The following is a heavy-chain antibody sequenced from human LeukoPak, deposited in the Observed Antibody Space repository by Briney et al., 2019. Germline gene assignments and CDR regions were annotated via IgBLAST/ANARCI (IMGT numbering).Heavy chain of an antibody. J-gene: IGHJ4*02. CDR2: IIPIFGTA. CDR1: GGTFISYA. CDR3: ATDYDYVWGSYRYTRY. V-gene: IGHV1-69*13. Sequence: GASVKVSCKASGGTFISYAISWVRQAPGQGLEWMGGIIPIFGTANYAQKFQGRVTIIADESTSTAYMELSSLRSEDTAVYYCATDYDYVWGSYRYTRYWGQGTLVTVSS. D-gene: IGHD3-16*02.